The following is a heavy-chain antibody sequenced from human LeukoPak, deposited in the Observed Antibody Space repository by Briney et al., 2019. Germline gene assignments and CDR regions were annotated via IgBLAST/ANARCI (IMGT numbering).Heavy chain of an antibody. CDR1: GYTFTSYY. CDR3: ARDRGSEYCSSTSCYHYYYYMDV. Sequence: ASVKVSCKASGYTFTSYYMRWVRQAPGQGLEWMGWINPNSGGTNYAQKFQGRVTMTRDTSISTAYMELSRLRSDDTAVYYCARDRGSEYCSSTSCYHYYYYMDVWAKGTTVTVSS. CDR2: INPNSGGT. J-gene: IGHJ6*03. D-gene: IGHD2-2*01. V-gene: IGHV1-2*02.